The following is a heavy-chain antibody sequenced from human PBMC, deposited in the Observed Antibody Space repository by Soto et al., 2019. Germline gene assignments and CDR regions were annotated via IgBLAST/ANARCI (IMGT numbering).Heavy chain of an antibody. CDR3: ARARGNSWYVGYYYMDV. D-gene: IGHD6-13*01. J-gene: IGHJ6*03. V-gene: IGHV1-18*01. Sequence: QVPLVQSGAEVKKPGASVKVSCKASGYTFTSYGISWVRQAPGQGLEWMGWISAYNGNTNYAQKLQGRVTMTTDTSTSTAYMELRSMRSDDTAVYYCARARGNSWYVGYYYMDVWGKGTTVTVSS. CDR2: ISAYNGNT. CDR1: GYTFTSYG.